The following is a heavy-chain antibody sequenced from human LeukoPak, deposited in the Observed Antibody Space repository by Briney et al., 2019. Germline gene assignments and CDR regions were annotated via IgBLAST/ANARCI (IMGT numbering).Heavy chain of an antibody. J-gene: IGHJ4*02. V-gene: IGHV3-48*04. D-gene: IGHD6-19*01. CDR1: GFTFSSYN. CDR3: ARDGSSSIAVAGTLDY. Sequence: GGSLRLSCAASGFTFSSYNMNWVCQAPGKGLEWVLYISRSSSTIYYADSVKGRFTISRDNAKNSLYLQMNSLRAEDTAVYYCARDGSSSIAVAGTLDYWGQGTLVTVSS. CDR2: ISRSSSTI.